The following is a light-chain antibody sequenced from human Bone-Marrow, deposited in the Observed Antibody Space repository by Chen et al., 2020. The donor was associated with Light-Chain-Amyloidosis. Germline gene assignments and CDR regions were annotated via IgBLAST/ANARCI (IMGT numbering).Light chain of an antibody. CDR3: QAADSSGTYEVI. CDR1: DLPTKY. CDR2: RDT. V-gene: IGLV3-25*03. Sequence: SYELTQPPSVSVSPGQTARITCSGDDLPTKYAYCYQQKPGQAPVLVIHRDTERPSGISERFSGSSSGTTATLTISGIQAEDEDDYHCQAADSSGTYEVILGGGTKLTVL. J-gene: IGLJ2*01.